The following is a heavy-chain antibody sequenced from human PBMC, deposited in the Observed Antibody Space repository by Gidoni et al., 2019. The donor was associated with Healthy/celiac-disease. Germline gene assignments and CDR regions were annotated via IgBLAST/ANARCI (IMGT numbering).Heavy chain of an antibody. J-gene: IGHJ6*04. CDR1: GSTFPGYS. CDR3: ARGSRSVTGIRYYYYGMDV. CDR2: INPNSGGT. D-gene: IGHD1-20*01. V-gene: IGHV1-2*02. Sequence: QVQLVQSGAEVKKPGASVKVSCKASGSTFPGYSMHWVRQAPGQGLEWMGWINPNSGGTNYAQKLQGRVNMTRDTSISTAYMELSRLRSDDTAVYYCARGSRSVTGIRYYYYGMDVWGKGTTVTVSS.